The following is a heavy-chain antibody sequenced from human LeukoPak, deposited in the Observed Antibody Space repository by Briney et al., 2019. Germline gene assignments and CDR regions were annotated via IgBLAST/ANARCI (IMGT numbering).Heavy chain of an antibody. CDR3: AKDRLGEVAAQIDY. Sequence: PGGSLRLSCAASGFTFSSYGMHWVRQAPGKGLEWVAFIRYDGSNKYYADSVKGRFTISRDNSKNTLYLQMNSLRAEDTAVYYCAKDRLGEVAAQIDYSGQGTLVTVSS. J-gene: IGHJ4*02. D-gene: IGHD6-6*01. CDR2: IRYDGSNK. CDR1: GFTFSSYG. V-gene: IGHV3-30*02.